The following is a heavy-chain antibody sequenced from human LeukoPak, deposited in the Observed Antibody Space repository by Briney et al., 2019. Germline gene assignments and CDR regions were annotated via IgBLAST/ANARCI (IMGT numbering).Heavy chain of an antibody. CDR1: GGSFSGYY. J-gene: IGHJ5*02. D-gene: IGHD3-3*01. CDR2: INHSGST. CDR3: ARGQIHYDFWSGYLLRFDP. V-gene: IGHV4-34*01. Sequence: KASETLSLTCAVYGGSFSGYYWSWIRQPPGKGLEWIGEINHSGSTNYNPSLKSRVTTSVDTSKNQFSLKLSSVTAADTAVYYCARGQIHYDFWSGYLLRFDPWGQGTLVTVSS.